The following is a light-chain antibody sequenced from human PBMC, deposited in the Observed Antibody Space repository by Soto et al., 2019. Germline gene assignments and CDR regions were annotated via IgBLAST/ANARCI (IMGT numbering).Light chain of an antibody. J-gene: IGLJ2*01. CDR3: QTWGTGIHVV. Sequence: QLVLTQSPSASASLGASVKLTCTLSSGHSSYAIAWHQQQPEKGPRYLMKLDSDGSHTKGDAIPDRFSGSSSGAERYLTISSLQSEDEGDYDCQTWGTGIHVVFGGGTKLTVL. CDR2: LDSDGSH. V-gene: IGLV4-69*01. CDR1: SGHSSYA.